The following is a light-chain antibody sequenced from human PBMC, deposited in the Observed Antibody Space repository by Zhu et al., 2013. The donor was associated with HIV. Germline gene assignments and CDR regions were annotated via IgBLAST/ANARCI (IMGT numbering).Light chain of an antibody. CDR1: SSDVGSYNL. Sequence: QSALTQPASVSGSPGQSITISCTGTSSDVGSYNLVSWYQQHPGKAPKLMIYEGSKRPSGVSNRFSGSKSGNTASLTISGLQAEDEADYYCSSYTSSSVVDVVFGGGTKLTVL. V-gene: IGLV2-14*02. CDR3: SSYTSSSVVDVV. J-gene: IGLJ2*01. CDR2: EGS.